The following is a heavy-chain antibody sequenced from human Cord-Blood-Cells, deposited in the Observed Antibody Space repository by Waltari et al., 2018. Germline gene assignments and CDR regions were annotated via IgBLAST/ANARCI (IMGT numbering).Heavy chain of an antibody. D-gene: IGHD3-22*01. CDR3: ARDANYYDSSGFLY. V-gene: IGHV3-33*01. J-gene: IGHJ4*02. CDR2: IWIDGINK. CDR1: GFTFSSYG. Sequence: QVQLVESGGGVVQPGRSLRLSCAASGFTFSSYGMHWVRQAPGKGREWVAVIWIDGINKDYADSVNGGFTISRDNSRNTLYLQMNSLGAEDTAVYYCARDANYYDSSGFLYWGQGTLVTVSS.